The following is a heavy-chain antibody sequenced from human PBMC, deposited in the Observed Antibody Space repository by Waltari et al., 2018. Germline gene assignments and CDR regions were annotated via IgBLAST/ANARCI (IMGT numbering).Heavy chain of an antibody. V-gene: IGHV1-69*05. J-gene: IGHJ4*02. CDR3: ARGSRIAVAGYVGY. CDR1: GGTFSSYA. CDR2: IIPIFGTA. D-gene: IGHD6-19*01. Sequence: QVQRVQSGAEVKKPGSSVKVSCKASGGTFSSYAISWVRQAPGQGLEWMGRIIPIFGTANYAQKFQGRVTITRDTSASTAYMELSSLRSEDTAVYYCARGSRIAVAGYVGYWGQGTLVTVSS.